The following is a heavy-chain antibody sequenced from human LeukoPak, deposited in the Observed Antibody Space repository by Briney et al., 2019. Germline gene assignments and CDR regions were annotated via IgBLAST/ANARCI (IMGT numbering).Heavy chain of an antibody. CDR2: IYYSGST. Sequence: SETLSLTCAVSGGSISNYYWSWIRQPPGKGLEWIGHIYYSGSTNYNPSLKSRVTISLDTSKNQFSLRLRSVTAADTAVYYCARVGGWGPIAVAGTVYLDFWGQGTLVTVSS. CDR3: ARVGGWGPIAVAGTVYLDF. D-gene: IGHD6-19*01. J-gene: IGHJ4*02. V-gene: IGHV4-59*01. CDR1: GGSISNYY.